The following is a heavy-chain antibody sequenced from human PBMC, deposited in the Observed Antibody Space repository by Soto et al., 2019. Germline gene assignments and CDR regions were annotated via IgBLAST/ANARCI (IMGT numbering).Heavy chain of an antibody. J-gene: IGHJ4*01. CDR3: ASFPVIPGRDRPLIFDY. CDR1: GGSISSGGYS. Sequence: PSETLSLTCAVSGGSISSGGYSWSWIRQPPGKGLEWIGYMYHSGSTYYNPSLKSRVTISIDRSKNQFSLKLSSVTAADTAVYYCASFPVIPGRDRPLIFDYWGQGTLVTVSS. V-gene: IGHV4-30-2*01. D-gene: IGHD6-6*01. CDR2: MYHSGST.